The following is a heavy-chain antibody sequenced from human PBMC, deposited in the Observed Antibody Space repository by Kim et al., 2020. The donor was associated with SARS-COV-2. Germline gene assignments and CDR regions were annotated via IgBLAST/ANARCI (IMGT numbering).Heavy chain of an antibody. D-gene: IGHD6-13*01. J-gene: IGHJ3*02. V-gene: IGHV3-43D*03. Sequence: GGSLRLSCAASGFTFDDYAMHWVRQAPGKGLEWVSLISWDGGSTYYADSVKGRFTISRDNSKNSLYLQMNSLRAEDTALYYCAKGYRIAAAGTDAFDIWGQGTMVTVSS. CDR2: ISWDGGST. CDR3: AKGYRIAAAGTDAFDI. CDR1: GFTFDDYA.